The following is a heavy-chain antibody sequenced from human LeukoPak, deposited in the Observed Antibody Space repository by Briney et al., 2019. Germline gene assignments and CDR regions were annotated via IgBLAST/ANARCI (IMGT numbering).Heavy chain of an antibody. CDR2: INPSGGST. J-gene: IGHJ4*02. CDR1: GYSLTNCH. Sequence: ASVKVSYKASGYSLTNCHMHWVRQAPGQGLEWMGIINPSGGSTSYAQKFQGRVTMTRDTSTSTVYMELSSLRSEDTAVYYCARDNTVVGPFDYWGQGTLVTVSS. D-gene: IGHD4-11*01. V-gene: IGHV1-46*01. CDR3: ARDNTVVGPFDY.